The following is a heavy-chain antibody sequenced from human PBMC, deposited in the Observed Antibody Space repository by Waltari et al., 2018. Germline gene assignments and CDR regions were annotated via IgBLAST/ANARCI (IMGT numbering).Heavy chain of an antibody. CDR2: IIPIVGTA. D-gene: IGHD3-10*01. Sequence: QVQLVQSGAEVKKPGSSVKVSCKASGGTFSSYAISWVRQAPGQGLEWMGRIIPIVGTANYAQKFQGRVTITADKSTSTAYMELSSLRSEDTAVYYCAREKGSYYYGAGSYSPFDYWGQGTLVTVSS. CDR3: AREKGSYYYGAGSYSPFDY. CDR1: GGTFSSYA. J-gene: IGHJ4*02. V-gene: IGHV1-69*08.